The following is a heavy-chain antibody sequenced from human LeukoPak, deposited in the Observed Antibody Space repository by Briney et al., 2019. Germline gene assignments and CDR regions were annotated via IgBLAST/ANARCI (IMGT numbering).Heavy chain of an antibody. V-gene: IGHV4-59*01. CDR3: ARDGDSSSWYESWWFDP. J-gene: IGHJ5*02. Sequence: SETLSLTCTVSGGSISSYYWSWIRQPPGKGLEWLGYIYYSGSTNYNPSLKSRVTISVDTSKNQFSLKLSSVTAADTAVYYRARDGDSSSWYESWWFDPWGQGTLVTVSS. CDR1: GGSISSYY. D-gene: IGHD6-13*01. CDR2: IYYSGST.